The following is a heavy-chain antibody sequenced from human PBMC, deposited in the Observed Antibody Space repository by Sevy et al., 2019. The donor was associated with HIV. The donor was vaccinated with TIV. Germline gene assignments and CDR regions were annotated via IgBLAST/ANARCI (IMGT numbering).Heavy chain of an antibody. Sequence: SETLSLTCTVSGGSISSYYWSWIRQPPGKGLEWIGYIYYSGSTNYNPSLKSRVTISVDTSKNQFSLKLSSVTAADTAVYYCARDHRGVPAGGGLDYYMDVWGKGTTVTVSS. CDR3: ARDHRGVPAGGGLDYYMDV. CDR2: IYYSGST. V-gene: IGHV4-59*01. D-gene: IGHD3-16*01. J-gene: IGHJ6*03. CDR1: GGSISSYY.